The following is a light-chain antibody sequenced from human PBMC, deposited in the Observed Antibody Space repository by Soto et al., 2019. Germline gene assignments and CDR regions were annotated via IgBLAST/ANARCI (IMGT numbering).Light chain of an antibody. CDR3: QQFNNWPPWT. CDR1: QSVSNN. CDR2: GAT. Sequence: EIVMTQSPATLSVSPGERATLSCRASQSVSNNLAWYQQKPGQAPRLLIYGATNRATGIPARFSGSGSGTEFTLTISSLQSEDFAVYYCQQFNNWPPWTFGPGTKVEVK. V-gene: IGKV3-15*01. J-gene: IGKJ1*01.